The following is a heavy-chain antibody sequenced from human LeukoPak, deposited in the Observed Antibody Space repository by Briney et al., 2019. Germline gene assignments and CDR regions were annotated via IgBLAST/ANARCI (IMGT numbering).Heavy chain of an antibody. CDR1: GGSISSGSYY. CDR2: IYTSGST. Sequence: PSETLSLTCTVSGGSISSGSYYWSWIRQPAGKGLEWIGRIYTSGSTNYNPSLKSRVTISVDTSKNQFSLKLSSVTAADTAVYYCARTAALQYCSSTSCYPYYYYMDVWGKGTTVTASS. V-gene: IGHV4-61*02. CDR3: ARTAALQYCSSTSCYPYYYYMDV. J-gene: IGHJ6*03. D-gene: IGHD2-2*01.